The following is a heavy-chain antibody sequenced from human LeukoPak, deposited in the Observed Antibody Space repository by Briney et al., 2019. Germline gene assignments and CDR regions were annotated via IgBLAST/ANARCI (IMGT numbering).Heavy chain of an antibody. J-gene: IGHJ4*02. D-gene: IGHD3-22*01. Sequence: SETLSLTCTVSGGSISSYYWSWIRQPPGKGLEWIGYIYYSGSTNYNPSLKSRVTISVDTSKNQFSLKPSSVTAADTAVYYCARLYYYDSSGYFPFDYWGQGTLVTVSS. CDR3: ARLYYYDSSGYFPFDY. CDR2: IYYSGST. V-gene: IGHV4-59*08. CDR1: GGSISSYY.